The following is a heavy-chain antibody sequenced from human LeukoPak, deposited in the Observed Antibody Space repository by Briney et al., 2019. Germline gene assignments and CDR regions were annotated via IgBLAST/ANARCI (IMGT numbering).Heavy chain of an antibody. D-gene: IGHD2-2*01. Sequence: PGGSLRLSCAASGFTFSSYEMNWVRQAPGKGLEWVSYISSSGSTIYYADSVKGRFTISRDNAKNSLYLQMNSLRAEDTAVCYCARTDRYCSSTSCYIFDYWGQGTLVTVSS. V-gene: IGHV3-48*03. CDR2: ISSSGSTI. CDR1: GFTFSSYE. J-gene: IGHJ4*02. CDR3: ARTDRYCSSTSCYIFDY.